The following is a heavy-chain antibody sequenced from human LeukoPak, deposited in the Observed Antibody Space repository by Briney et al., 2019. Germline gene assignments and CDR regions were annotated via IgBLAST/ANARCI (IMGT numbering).Heavy chain of an antibody. Sequence: SETLSLTCTVSGGSISSYYWSWIRQPPGKGLEWIGSIYYSGSTYYNPSLKSRVTISVDTSKNQFSLKLSSVTAADTAVYYCARQYIAARPDWFDPWGQGTLVTVSS. CDR2: IYYSGST. V-gene: IGHV4-39*01. CDR1: GGSISSYY. D-gene: IGHD6-6*01. CDR3: ARQYIAARPDWFDP. J-gene: IGHJ5*02.